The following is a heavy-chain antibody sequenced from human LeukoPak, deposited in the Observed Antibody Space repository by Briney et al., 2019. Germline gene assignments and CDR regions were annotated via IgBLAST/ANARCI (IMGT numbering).Heavy chain of an antibody. V-gene: IGHV3-23*01. CDR3: AKGIHFGYSYGYSFDY. CDR2: ISGSGGST. J-gene: IGHJ4*02. CDR1: GFTFSSYA. Sequence: GGSLRLSCAASGFTFSSYAVSWVRQAPGNGLEWVSTISGSGGSTYYAVSVKGRFTISRDNSKNTLYLQMNSLRAEDTAVYYCAKGIHFGYSYGYSFDYWGQGTLVTVSS. D-gene: IGHD5-18*01.